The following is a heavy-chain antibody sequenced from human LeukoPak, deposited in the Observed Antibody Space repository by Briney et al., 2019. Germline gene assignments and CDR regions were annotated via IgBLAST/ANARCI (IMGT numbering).Heavy chain of an antibody. V-gene: IGHV3-11*01. D-gene: IGHD3-22*01. Sequence: GGSLRLSCAASGFTFSDYYMSWIRQAPGKGLEWVSYISSSGSTIYYADSVKGRFTISRDNAKNSLYLQMNSLRAEDMALYYCAKDFRSRYDSSIDAFDIWGQGTMVTVSS. CDR2: ISSSGSTI. CDR1: GFTFSDYY. J-gene: IGHJ3*02. CDR3: AKDFRSRYDSSIDAFDI.